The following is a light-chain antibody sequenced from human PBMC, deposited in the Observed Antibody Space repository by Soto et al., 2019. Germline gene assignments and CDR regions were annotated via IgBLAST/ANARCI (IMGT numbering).Light chain of an antibody. J-gene: IGKJ1*01. CDR3: QQTRTVPPECT. V-gene: IGKV1-39*01. Sequence: DIQMTQSPSSLSASVGDRVTITCRASQSIASYLNWYQQKPGKAPRLLIFATSNLQSGVPSRFSGSGSGTHFTISISSLQPEDSATDYCQQTRTVPPECTFGQGTKVEI. CDR2: ATS. CDR1: QSIASY.